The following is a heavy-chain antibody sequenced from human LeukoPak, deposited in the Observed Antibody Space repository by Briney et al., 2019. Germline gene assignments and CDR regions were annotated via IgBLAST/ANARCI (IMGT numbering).Heavy chain of an antibody. CDR1: GHTFTSYA. CDR3: ARATVVTQDHNFDY. D-gene: IGHD4-23*01. V-gene: IGHV7-4-1*02. J-gene: IGHJ4*02. Sequence: ASVKVSCKASGHTFTSYAMNWVRQAPGQGLEWMGWINTNTGNPTYAQGFTGRFVFSLDTSVSTAYLQISSLKAEDTAVYYCARATVVTQDHNFDYWGQGTLVTVSS. CDR2: INTNTGNP.